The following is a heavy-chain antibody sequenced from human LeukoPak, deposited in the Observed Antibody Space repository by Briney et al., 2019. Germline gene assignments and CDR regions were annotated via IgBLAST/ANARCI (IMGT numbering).Heavy chain of an antibody. V-gene: IGHV4-59*01. CDR1: GGSISSYY. D-gene: IGHD3-10*01. CDR3: ARSRVVRGVITYGMDV. J-gene: IGHJ6*02. CDR2: IFYSGST. Sequence: SETLSLTCTASGGSISSYYWSWIRQCPGKGLEWIGNIFYSGSTNYNPSLKSRLTISVDTSRNQFSLKLSSVTAADTAVYYCARSRVVRGVITYGMDVWGQGTTVTVSS.